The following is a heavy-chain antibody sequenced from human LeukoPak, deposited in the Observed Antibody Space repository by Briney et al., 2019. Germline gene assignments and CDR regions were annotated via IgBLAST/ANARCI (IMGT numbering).Heavy chain of an antibody. V-gene: IGHV4-61*02. CDR1: GGSISSGTYY. CDR3: ARVTTDGYYNC. CDR2: IYTTGST. Sequence: SQTLSLTCTASGGSISSGTYYWTWIRQPAGKGLEWIGRIYTTGSTNYNPSLKSRVTMSTDTSKNQFSLKLSSVTAADTAVYYCARVTTDGYYNCWGQGTLVTVSS. D-gene: IGHD3-22*01. J-gene: IGHJ4*02.